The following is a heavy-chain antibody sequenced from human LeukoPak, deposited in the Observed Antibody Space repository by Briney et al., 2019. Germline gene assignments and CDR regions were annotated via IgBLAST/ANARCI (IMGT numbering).Heavy chain of an antibody. Sequence: RGSLRLSCAASGFTFTNYAMSWVRQAPGKGLEWVSAISGSGARTYYADFVKGRFTISRDNSKNTLYLQMNSLRAEHTAVYYCAKKTFGGVDIWGQGTMVTVSS. J-gene: IGHJ3*02. CDR3: AKKTFGGVDI. CDR1: GFTFTNYA. CDR2: ISGSGART. V-gene: IGHV3-23*01. D-gene: IGHD3-16*01.